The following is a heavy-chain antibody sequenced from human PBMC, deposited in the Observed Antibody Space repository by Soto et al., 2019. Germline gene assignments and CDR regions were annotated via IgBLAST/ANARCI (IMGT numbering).Heavy chain of an antibody. D-gene: IGHD2-15*01. J-gene: IGHJ4*02. Sequence: SVKVSCKASGGTFSSYTISWVRQAPGQGLEWMGRIIPILGIANYAQKFQGRVTITADKSTSTAYMELSSLRSEDTAVYYCAKGYCSGGSCYSDYWGQGTLVTVSS. CDR2: IIPILGIA. V-gene: IGHV1-69*02. CDR3: AKGYCSGGSCYSDY. CDR1: GGTFSSYT.